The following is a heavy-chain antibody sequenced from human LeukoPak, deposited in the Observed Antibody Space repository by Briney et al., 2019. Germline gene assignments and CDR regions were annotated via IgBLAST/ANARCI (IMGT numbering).Heavy chain of an antibody. J-gene: IGHJ4*02. CDR1: GFTFSSYA. Sequence: PGGSLRLSCAASGFTFSSYAMTWVRQAPGKGLEWVSAISGSGGSTYYADSVKGRFTISRDNSKTTLYLQMNSLRAEDTAVYYCAKLHTYIAVAGLFDYWGQGTLVTVSS. CDR3: AKLHTYIAVAGLFDY. V-gene: IGHV3-23*01. CDR2: ISGSGGST. D-gene: IGHD6-19*01.